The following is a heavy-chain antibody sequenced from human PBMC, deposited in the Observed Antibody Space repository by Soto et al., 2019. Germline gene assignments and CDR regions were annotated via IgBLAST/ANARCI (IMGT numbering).Heavy chain of an antibody. CDR2: INHSGST. CDR1: GGSFSGYY. D-gene: IGHD3-10*01. Sequence: PSETLSLTCAVYGGSFSGYYWSWIRQPPGKGLEWIGEINHSGSTNYNPSLKSRVTISVDTSKNQFSLKLSSVTAADTAVYYCARVGGIPVLLWFGDPTGRWWFDPWGQGTLVTVSS. V-gene: IGHV4-34*01. J-gene: IGHJ5*02. CDR3: ARVGGIPVLLWFGDPTGRWWFDP.